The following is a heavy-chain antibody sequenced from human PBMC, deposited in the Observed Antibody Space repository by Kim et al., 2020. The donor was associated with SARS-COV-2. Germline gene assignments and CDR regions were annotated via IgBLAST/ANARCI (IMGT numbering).Heavy chain of an antibody. CDR3: ARHPQSDY. V-gene: IGHV1-8*01. CDR2: SGNT. Sequence: SGNTSYARKFQSRVTMNRNTYLSTAYMELSSLRSEDTAVYYCARHPQSDYWGQGTLVTVSS. J-gene: IGHJ4*02.